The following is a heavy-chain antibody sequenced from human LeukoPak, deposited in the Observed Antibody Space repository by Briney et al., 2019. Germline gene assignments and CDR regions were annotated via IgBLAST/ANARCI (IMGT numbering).Heavy chain of an antibody. Sequence: PGGSLRLSCAASGFTFSSYGMHWVRQAPGKGLEWVAFIRYDGSNKYYADSVKGRFTISRDNSKNTLYLQMNSLRAEDTAVYYCAVTMVRGGPTYYYYGMDVWGQGTTVTASS. CDR2: IRYDGSNK. J-gene: IGHJ6*02. CDR1: GFTFSSYG. CDR3: AVTMVRGGPTYYYYGMDV. V-gene: IGHV3-30*02. D-gene: IGHD3-10*01.